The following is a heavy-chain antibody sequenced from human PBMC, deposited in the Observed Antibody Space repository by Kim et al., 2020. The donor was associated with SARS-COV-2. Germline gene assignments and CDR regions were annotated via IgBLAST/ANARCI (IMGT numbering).Heavy chain of an antibody. V-gene: IGHV3-48*03. CDR2: I. J-gene: IGHJ4*02. Sequence: IYDPYSVTGPFTISRDNAKNSLFLQMNSLRAEDTAVYYCARGPNYSPFDYWGQGTLVTVSS. D-gene: IGHD4-4*01. CDR3: ARGPNYSPFDY.